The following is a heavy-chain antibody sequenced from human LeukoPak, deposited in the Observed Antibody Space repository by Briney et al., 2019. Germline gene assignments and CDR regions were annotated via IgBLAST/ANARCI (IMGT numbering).Heavy chain of an antibody. CDR3: ARGRGYGGTYYFDY. CDR2: IQYSGST. D-gene: IGHD4-23*01. J-gene: IGHJ4*02. Sequence: SQTLSLTCTVSGGSISSGDYYWGWIRRPPGKGLESIGYIQYSGSTSYNPSLKSRVTISVDTSKNQFSLKLTSVTAADTAVYYCARGRGYGGTYYFDYWGQGTLVTVSS. CDR1: GGSISSGDYY. V-gene: IGHV4-30-4*01.